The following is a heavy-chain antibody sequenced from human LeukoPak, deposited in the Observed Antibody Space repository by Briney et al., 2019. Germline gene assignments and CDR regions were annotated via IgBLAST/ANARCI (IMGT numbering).Heavy chain of an antibody. Sequence: GGSLRLSCAASGFTFNSYAMSWVRQAPGKGLEWVSAISGTGSNTYYADSVKGRFTISRDNSKNALYLQMNSLRAEDTAVYYCAKDRLRGITGSWFDPWGQGTLVTVSS. CDR3: AKDRLRGITGSWFDP. J-gene: IGHJ5*02. V-gene: IGHV3-23*01. D-gene: IGHD1-20*01. CDR2: ISGTGSNT. CDR1: GFTFNSYA.